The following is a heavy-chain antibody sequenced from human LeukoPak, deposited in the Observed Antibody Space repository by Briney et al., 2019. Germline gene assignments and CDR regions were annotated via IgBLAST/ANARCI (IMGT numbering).Heavy chain of an antibody. D-gene: IGHD3-10*01. CDR2: IYSSGLT. Sequence: SETLSLTCTLSGDSISGHYWSWVRQAPGKGLEWIGYIYSSGLTSYNPSLKTRVAISDDPPKNQVSLTLTSVTAADTAVYYCARDARGVGLWYFDLWGRGFLVTVSS. V-gene: IGHV4-59*11. CDR1: GDSISGHY. J-gene: IGHJ2*01. CDR3: ARDARGVGLWYFDL.